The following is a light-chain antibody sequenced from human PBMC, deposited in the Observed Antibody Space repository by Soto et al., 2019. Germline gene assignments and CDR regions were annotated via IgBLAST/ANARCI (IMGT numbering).Light chain of an antibody. CDR3: QQYTDWPT. CDR2: GAS. CDR1: QSITNK. Sequence: IVMTQSPDTMSASPGETAIISCRSSQSITNKLAWDQHKPGQAPTLLVHGASTRFTGVSARFSGSGSGTEFTLTISSLRPEDFAVYYCQQYTDWPTFGQGTKLDLK. V-gene: IGKV3-15*01. J-gene: IGKJ1*01.